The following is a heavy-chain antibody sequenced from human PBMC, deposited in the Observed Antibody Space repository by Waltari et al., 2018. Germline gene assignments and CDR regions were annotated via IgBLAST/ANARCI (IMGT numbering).Heavy chain of an antibody. V-gene: IGHV4-4*07. CDR1: DSIRNYY. J-gene: IGHJ5*02. D-gene: IGHD3-10*01. Sequence: QVPLLESGPGLVKPSETLSLTCSVSDSIRNYYWSWIRQPAGKGLERIGRIYASGIINYNPSLKSRVTLSLDTSKNQFSVNLSSVTAADTAVYYCARDSGVIWAWGQGTLVTVSS. CDR2: IYASGII. CDR3: ARDSGVIWA.